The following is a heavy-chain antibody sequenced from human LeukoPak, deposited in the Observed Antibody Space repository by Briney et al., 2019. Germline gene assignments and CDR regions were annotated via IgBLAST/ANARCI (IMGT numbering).Heavy chain of an antibody. J-gene: IGHJ4*02. CDR3: ARDPNIVVVPAAQNFDY. D-gene: IGHD2-2*01. V-gene: IGHV3-48*01. CDR2: ISSSSTTI. CDR1: GFTLSSYS. Sequence: GGSLRLSCAASGFTLSSYSMNWVRQAPGKGLEWVSYISSSSTTIYYADSVKGRFTISRGNAKNSLYLQMNSLRAEDTAVYYCARDPNIVVVPAAQNFDYWGQGTLVTVSS.